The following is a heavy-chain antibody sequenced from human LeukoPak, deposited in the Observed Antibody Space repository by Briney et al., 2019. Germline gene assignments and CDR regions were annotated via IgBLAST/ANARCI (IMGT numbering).Heavy chain of an antibody. Sequence: GESLKISCKGSGYSFTSYWIVWVRQMPGKGLDWMGIIYPGDSDTRYSPSFQGQVTISADKSISTAYLQWSSLKASDTAMYCCATPVAAGENWFDTWGQGTLVTVSS. J-gene: IGHJ5*02. V-gene: IGHV5-51*01. D-gene: IGHD6-13*01. CDR3: ATPVAAGENWFDT. CDR1: GYSFTSYW. CDR2: IYPGDSDT.